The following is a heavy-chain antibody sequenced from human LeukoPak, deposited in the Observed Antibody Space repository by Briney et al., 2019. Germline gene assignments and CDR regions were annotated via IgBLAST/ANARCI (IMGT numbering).Heavy chain of an antibody. CDR1: GYTFTGYY. V-gene: IGHV1-2*02. J-gene: IGHJ4*02. Sequence: ASVKVSCKASGYTFTGYYVHWVRQAPGQGLEWMGWINPNSGGTNYAQKFQGSVTMTRNISITTAYMELSNLTSEDTAVYYCARRIRGAPTDYWGQGTLVTVSS. D-gene: IGHD3-10*01. CDR2: INPNSGGT. CDR3: ARRIRGAPTDY.